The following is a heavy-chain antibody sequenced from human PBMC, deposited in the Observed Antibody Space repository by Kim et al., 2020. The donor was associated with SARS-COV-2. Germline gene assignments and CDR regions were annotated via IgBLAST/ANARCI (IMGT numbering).Heavy chain of an antibody. V-gene: IGHV4-39*07. J-gene: IGHJ4*02. D-gene: IGHD6-19*01. CDR3: ARYSRISDGSGWYFDS. Sequence: PSLKSQVTISIDTSKNQFSLKLRSVTAADTAVYYYARYSRISDGSGWYFDSWGQGTLVTVSS.